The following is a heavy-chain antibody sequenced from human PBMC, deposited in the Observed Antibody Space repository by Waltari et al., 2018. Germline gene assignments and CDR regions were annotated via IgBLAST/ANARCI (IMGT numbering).Heavy chain of an antibody. Sequence: EVQLLESGGGLVQPGGSLRLSCAASGFTFSSYAMSWVRQAPGKGVCWVQVISGSGGRKYYPDSVKGRFTTSRANSKNPLNLQMTGLRPEDTAVYYCAKDLRFLEFYGRDVWGQGTTVTVSS. J-gene: IGHJ6*02. CDR1: GFTFSSYA. CDR2: ISGSGGRK. V-gene: IGHV3-23*01. CDR3: AKDLRFLEFYGRDV. D-gene: IGHD3-3*01.